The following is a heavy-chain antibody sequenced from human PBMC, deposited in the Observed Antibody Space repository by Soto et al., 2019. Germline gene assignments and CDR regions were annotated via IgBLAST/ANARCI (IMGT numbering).Heavy chain of an antibody. D-gene: IGHD3-16*01. CDR2: IYYTGST. Sequence: PSETLSLTCSVPGGSYYWSWIRQPPGKGLEWIGYIYYTGSTNYNPSLESRITISLDTSKNQFSLKLSSVTAADTAVYYCASGGGTPFDYWGQGTLVTVSS. J-gene: IGHJ4*02. CDR1: GGSYY. V-gene: IGHV4-59*01. CDR3: ASGGGTPFDY.